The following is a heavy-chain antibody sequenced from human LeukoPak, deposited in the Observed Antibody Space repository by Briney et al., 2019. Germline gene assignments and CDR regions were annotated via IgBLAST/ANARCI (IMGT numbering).Heavy chain of an antibody. CDR2: ISGSGGST. Sequence: GGSLRLSCAASGFTFSNYAMSWFRKAPGKGLEWVSTISGSGGSTYYADSVKGRFTISRDNSKNTLSLQMNSLRAEDTAVYYCAKDRGSSSTPQENDYWGQGTLVTVSS. D-gene: IGHD6-6*01. J-gene: IGHJ4*02. CDR3: AKDRGSSSTPQENDY. V-gene: IGHV3-23*01. CDR1: GFTFSNYA.